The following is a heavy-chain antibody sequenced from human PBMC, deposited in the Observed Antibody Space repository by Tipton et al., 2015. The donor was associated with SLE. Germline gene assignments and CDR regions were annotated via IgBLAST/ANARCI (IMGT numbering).Heavy chain of an antibody. J-gene: IGHJ5*02. CDR3: SRRGSYMGPLQA. V-gene: IGHV4-59*08. CDR1: GGPINNYY. D-gene: IGHD5-24*01. Sequence: TLSLTCTVSGGPINNYYWSWIRQPPGKGLEWIGYVYYSGSTNYSPSLKSRVTISVDTSKNQFSLKLSSVTAADTAVYYCSRRGSYMGPLQAWGQGTLVTVSS. CDR2: VYYSGST.